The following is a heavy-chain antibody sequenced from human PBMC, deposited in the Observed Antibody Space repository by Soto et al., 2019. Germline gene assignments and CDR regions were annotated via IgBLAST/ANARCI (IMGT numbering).Heavy chain of an antibody. V-gene: IGHV3-23*01. CDR1: GFTFSTYA. CDR2: IGPSGDIT. D-gene: IGHD1-26*01. J-gene: IGHJ4*02. CDR3: VSISRYSGWSGDY. Sequence: EVQVLESGGDLVQPGGYLRLSCAASGFTFSTYAMSWVRQAPGKGLEWVSAIGPSGDITYYADSVNGRFTISIDNSKNTRFLQMSSLRAEDTAVYYCVSISRYSGWSGDYWGQGTLVTVSS.